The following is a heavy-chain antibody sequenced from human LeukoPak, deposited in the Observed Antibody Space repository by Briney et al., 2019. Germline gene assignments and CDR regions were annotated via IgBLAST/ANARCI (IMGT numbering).Heavy chain of an antibody. V-gene: IGHV4-34*01. Sequence: SETLSLTCAVYGGSFSVYYWSCIRQPPGKGREWIGEINHSGSTNYNPSLKSRVTISVDTSKNQFSLKLSSVTAADTALYYCATGLKGMGLNYWGQGALVTVSS. CDR3: ATGLKGMGLNY. J-gene: IGHJ4*02. CDR2: INHSGST. D-gene: IGHD3-10*01. CDR1: GGSFSVYY.